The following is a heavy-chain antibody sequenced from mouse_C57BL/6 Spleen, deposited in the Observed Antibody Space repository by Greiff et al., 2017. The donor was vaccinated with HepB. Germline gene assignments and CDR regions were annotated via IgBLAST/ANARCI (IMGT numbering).Heavy chain of an antibody. CDR2: IYPRSGTT. V-gene: IGHV1-81*01. J-gene: IGHJ4*01. CDR3: ARWDWLLPYYYAMDY. CDR1: GYTFTSYG. Sequence: VQLQQSGAELARPGASVKLSCKASGYTFTSYGISWVKQRTGQGLEWIGEIYPRSGTTYYNEKFKGKATLTADKSSSTAYMELRSLTSEDSAVYFWARWDWLLPYYYAMDYGGQGTSVTVSS. D-gene: IGHD2-3*01.